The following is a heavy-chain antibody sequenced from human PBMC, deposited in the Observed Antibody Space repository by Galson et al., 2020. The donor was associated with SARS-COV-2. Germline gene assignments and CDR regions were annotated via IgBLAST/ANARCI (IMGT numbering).Heavy chain of an antibody. V-gene: IGHV4-39*01. CDR2: IYYTESN. Sequence: SQTLSLTCTVPGGSISSSTYYWGWVRQPPREGMEWLGSIYYTESNYYHPSLTSRVTMSVDTSRNQFSLKLSSVTAADTAVYYCARQILTGYYSFYYFDFWGQGTLVTVSS. D-gene: IGHD3-9*01. CDR3: ARQILTGYYSFYYFDF. CDR1: GGSISSSTYY. J-gene: IGHJ4*02.